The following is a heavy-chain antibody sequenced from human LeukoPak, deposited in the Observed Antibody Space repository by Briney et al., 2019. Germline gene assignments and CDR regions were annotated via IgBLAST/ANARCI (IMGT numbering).Heavy chain of an antibody. D-gene: IGHD4-17*01. J-gene: IGHJ4*02. CDR2: IYYSGIT. CDR1: GGSISSGGYY. CDR3: ARVLRSTLDY. V-gene: IGHV4-31*03. Sequence: SQTLSLTCTVSGGSISSGGYYWSWIRQHPGKGLEWIGFIYYSGITYYNPSLESRLTISVDTSKNQFSLKLSSVTAADTAVYYCARVLRSTLDYWGQGTLVTVSS.